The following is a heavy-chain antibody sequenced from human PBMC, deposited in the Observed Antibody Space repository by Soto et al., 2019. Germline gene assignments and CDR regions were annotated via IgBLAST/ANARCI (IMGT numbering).Heavy chain of an antibody. CDR2: ISAYNGNT. CDR3: ARVCPIYCSGGSCILQYYYCYGMDV. CDR1: GYTFTSYG. J-gene: IGHJ6*02. D-gene: IGHD2-15*01. V-gene: IGHV1-18*01. Sequence: QVQLVQSGAEVKKPGASVKVSCKASGYTFTSYGISWVRQAPGQGLEWMGWISAYNGNTNYAQKLQGRVTMTTDTSPSTAYMGLRSLRSDDTAVYYCARVCPIYCSGGSCILQYYYCYGMDVWGQGTTVTVSS.